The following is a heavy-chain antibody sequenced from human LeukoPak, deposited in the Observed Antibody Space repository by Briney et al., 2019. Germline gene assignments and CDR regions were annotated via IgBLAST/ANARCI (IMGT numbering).Heavy chain of an antibody. CDR3: ARELLSKNAFDI. Sequence: GGSLRLSCAASGFTFSSYAMYWVRQAPGKGLEWVAVISYDGSNKYYADSVKGRFTISRDNSKNTLYLQMNSLRAEDTAVYYCARELLSKNAFDIWGQGTMVTVSS. CDR1: GFTFSSYA. J-gene: IGHJ3*02. D-gene: IGHD2-15*01. V-gene: IGHV3-30*01. CDR2: ISYDGSNK.